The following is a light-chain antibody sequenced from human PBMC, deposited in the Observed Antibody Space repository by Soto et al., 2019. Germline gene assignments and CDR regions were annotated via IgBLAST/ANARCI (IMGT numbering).Light chain of an antibody. Sequence: QSVLTQPPSVSGTPGHKVSISCSGSTSHLRGNTVNWYQQLPGTAHKLLIYTNNQRPSGVPDRFSGSKSGTSSSLAISGLRSDDEADVYCAAWGDSLNAVGFGGGTKRTGL. V-gene: IGLV1-44*01. CDR1: TSHLRGNT. J-gene: IGLJ2*01. CDR3: AAWGDSLNAVG. CDR2: TNN.